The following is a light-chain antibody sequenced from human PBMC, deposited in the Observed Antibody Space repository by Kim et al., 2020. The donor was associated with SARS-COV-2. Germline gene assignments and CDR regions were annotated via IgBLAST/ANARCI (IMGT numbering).Light chain of an antibody. J-gene: IGLJ2*01. Sequence: RQPTPQTYTGDNNNFGNQGATWLRLHQGPHPKVLSYRDNNQPSGISYSFSESRSGKTASLTIVGLQPEDGADYFCSAWDRSLNAAVFGGGTQLTVL. CDR1: NNNFGNQG. V-gene: IGLV10-54*04. CDR3: SAWDRSLNAAV. CDR2: RDN.